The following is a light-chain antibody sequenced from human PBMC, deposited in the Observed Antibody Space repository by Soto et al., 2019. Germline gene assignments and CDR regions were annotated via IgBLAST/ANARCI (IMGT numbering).Light chain of an antibody. J-gene: IGKJ3*01. V-gene: IGKV3-20*01. CDR2: GAS. CDR1: QDISSDY. Sequence: EVVLTQSPGTLSLFPGERATLSCRASQDISSDYVAWYQQKTGQPPRLLIYGASSRATDIPDRFSGSESATDFILTISRVEPEDSAVYYCQQFGYSPTFTFGPETKVDVK. CDR3: QQFGYSPTFT.